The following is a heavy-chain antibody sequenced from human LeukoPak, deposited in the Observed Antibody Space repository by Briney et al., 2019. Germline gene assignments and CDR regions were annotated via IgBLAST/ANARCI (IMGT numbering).Heavy chain of an antibody. V-gene: IGHV4-38-2*02. CDR3: ARVRGYCSSTICYRYYFDY. Sequence: SETLSLTCTVSGYSISIGYYWGWIRQPPGKGLEWIGTIYHSGSTYYNPSLKSRVTISVGTSKNQFSLKLTSVTAADTAVYYCARVRGYCSSTICYRYYFDYWGQGTLVTVSS. D-gene: IGHD2-2*01. CDR1: GYSISIGYY. CDR2: IYHSGST. J-gene: IGHJ4*02.